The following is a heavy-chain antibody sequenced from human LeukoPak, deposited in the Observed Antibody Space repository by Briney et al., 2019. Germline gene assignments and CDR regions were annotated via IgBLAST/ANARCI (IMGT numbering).Heavy chain of an antibody. D-gene: IGHD6-13*01. V-gene: IGHV3-33*01. Sequence: GGSLRLSCAASGFTFSSYGMHWVRQAPGKGLEWVAVIWYDGSNKYYADSVKGRFTISRDNSKNTLYLQMNSLRAEDTAVYYCARAPRYSSSWYWFDPWGQGTLVTVSS. J-gene: IGHJ5*02. CDR1: GFTFSSYG. CDR2: IWYDGSNK. CDR3: ARAPRYSSSWYWFDP.